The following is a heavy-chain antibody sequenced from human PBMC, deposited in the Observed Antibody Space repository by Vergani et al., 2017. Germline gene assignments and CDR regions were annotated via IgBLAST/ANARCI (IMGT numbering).Heavy chain of an antibody. J-gene: IGHJ4*02. CDR1: GYSFTNYW. V-gene: IGHV5-51*01. CDR3: ARLYGRDSSGSKYFDY. Sequence: EVQLVQSGAEVKKPGESLKISCPISGYSFTNYWIGWVRQMPGKGPEWMGIIHPADSDTRYSPSFQGQVTISVDKSISPAYLQRSSLRASDSAMYYCARLYGRDSSGSKYFDYWGQGTLVTVSS. D-gene: IGHD3-22*01. CDR2: IHPADSDT.